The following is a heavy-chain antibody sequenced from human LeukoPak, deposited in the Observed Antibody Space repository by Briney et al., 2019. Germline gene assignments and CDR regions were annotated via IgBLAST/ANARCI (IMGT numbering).Heavy chain of an antibody. CDR1: GGSISTYY. CDR2: IYHSGST. CDR3: ARGGGYASPIGY. V-gene: IGHV4-59*01. Sequence: PSETLSLTCTLSGGSISTYYWSWIQQPPGKGLEWIGYIYHSGSTNYNPSLKSRVTISVDTSKNQFSLKLSSVTAADTAVYYCARGGGYASPIGYWGQGALVTVSS. J-gene: IGHJ4*02. D-gene: IGHD5-12*01.